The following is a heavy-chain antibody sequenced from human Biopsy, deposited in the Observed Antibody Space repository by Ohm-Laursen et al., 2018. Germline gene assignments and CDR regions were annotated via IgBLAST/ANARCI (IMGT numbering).Heavy chain of an antibody. CDR3: ATTRSFDN. V-gene: IGHV3-11*01. CDR2: ISSSGRTM. CDR1: GFSFSDYY. Sequence: SLRLSCSASGFSFSDYYMIWIRQAPGMGLEWVSYISSSGRTMYYADSVKGRFTISRDNANKSLYLQMNSLRAEDTAVYYCATTRSFDNWGQGTLVTVSS. J-gene: IGHJ4*02. D-gene: IGHD5-24*01.